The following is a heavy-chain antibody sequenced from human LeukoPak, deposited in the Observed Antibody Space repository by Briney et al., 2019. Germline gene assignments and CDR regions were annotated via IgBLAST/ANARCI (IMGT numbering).Heavy chain of an antibody. V-gene: IGHV3-66*01. CDR3: ARDVGYCGGDCYSD. D-gene: IGHD2-21*02. J-gene: IGHJ4*02. CDR2: IYSGGST. CDR1: GFTVSSNY. Sequence: PGGSLRLSCAASGFTVSSNYMSWVRQAPGKGLEWVSAIYSGGSTYYADSVKGRFTISRDNSKNTLYLQMNSLRAEDTAVYYCARDVGYCGGDCYSDWGQGTLVTVSS.